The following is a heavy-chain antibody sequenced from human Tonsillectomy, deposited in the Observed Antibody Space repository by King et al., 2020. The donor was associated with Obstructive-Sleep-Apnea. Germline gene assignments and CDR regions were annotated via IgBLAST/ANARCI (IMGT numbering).Heavy chain of an antibody. J-gene: IGHJ3*02. CDR1: GGSISRGDYF. V-gene: IGHV4-30-4*01. Sequence: VQLQESGPGLVKPSQTLSLTCSVSGGSISRGDYFWGWIRQPPGKGLEWIGDIYYSGTTYYNPSLMSRVTVSVDTSKNQFSLKLSSVTAADTAVYYCVRVGDTSGQGPFDIWGRGTMVTVSS. CDR2: IYYSGTT. CDR3: VRVGDTSGQGPFDI. D-gene: IGHD3-22*01.